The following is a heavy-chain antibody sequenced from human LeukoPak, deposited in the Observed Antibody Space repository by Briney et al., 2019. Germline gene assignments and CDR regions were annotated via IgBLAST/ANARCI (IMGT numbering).Heavy chain of an antibody. CDR3: ARGYCSSTSCYYGY. J-gene: IGHJ4*02. V-gene: IGHV4-59*01. D-gene: IGHD2-2*01. CDR1: GGSISSYY. CDR2: IYYSGST. Sequence: SETLSLTRTVSGGSISSYYWSWIRQPPGKGLEWIGYIYYSGSTNYNPSLKSRVTISVDTSKNQFSLKLSSVTAADTAVYYCARGYCSSTSCYYGYWGQGTPVTVSS.